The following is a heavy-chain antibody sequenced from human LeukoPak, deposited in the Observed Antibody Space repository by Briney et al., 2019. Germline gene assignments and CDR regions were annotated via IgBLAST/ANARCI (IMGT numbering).Heavy chain of an antibody. CDR3: ARDPIEDRHFDY. CDR1: GGSISSGDYY. D-gene: IGHD1-26*01. J-gene: IGHJ4*02. V-gene: IGHV4-30-4*01. Sequence: PSETLSLTCTVSGGSISSGDYYWSWIRQPPGKGLEWIGYIYYSGSTYYNPSLKSRVTISVDTSKNQFSLKLSSVTAADTAVYYCARDPIEDRHFDYWGQGTLVAVSS. CDR2: IYYSGST.